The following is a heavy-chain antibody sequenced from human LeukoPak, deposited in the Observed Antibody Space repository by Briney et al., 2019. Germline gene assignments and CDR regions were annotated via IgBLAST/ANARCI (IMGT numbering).Heavy chain of an antibody. CDR2: INPSRGST. CDR1: GYTFINYS. Sequence: ASVKVSCXASGYTFINYSVQWVRQAPGQGLEWMGIINPSRGSTSYPQKFQGRVTMTRDTSTSTVYMELSSLTSEDTAVYFCARGGTLPLRPDDYWGQGTLVTVSS. J-gene: IGHJ4*02. D-gene: IGHD3-16*01. V-gene: IGHV1-46*03. CDR3: ARGGTLPLRPDDY.